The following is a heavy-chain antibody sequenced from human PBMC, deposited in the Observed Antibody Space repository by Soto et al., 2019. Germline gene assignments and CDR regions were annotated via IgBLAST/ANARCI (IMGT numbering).Heavy chain of an antibody. Sequence: GGSLRLSFAASGFTFSSSVVHWLRQAPVKGLEWVAVISSDESNEDYADSVKGRFTISRDNSKSTLYLQMNSLRAEDTALYYCARGLVKVEAGAFDIWGQRTIVT. CDR1: GFTFSSSV. V-gene: IGHV3-33*01. CDR3: ARGLVKVEAGAFDI. D-gene: IGHD3-16*01. J-gene: IGHJ3*02. CDR2: ISSDESNE.